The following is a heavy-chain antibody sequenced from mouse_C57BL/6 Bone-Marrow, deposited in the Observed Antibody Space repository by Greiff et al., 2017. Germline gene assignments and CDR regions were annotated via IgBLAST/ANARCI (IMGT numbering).Heavy chain of an antibody. D-gene: IGHD2-5*01. J-gene: IGHJ1*03. Sequence: VMLVASGPGLVAPSQSLSITCTVSGFSLTSYGVSWVRQPPGKGLEWLGVIWGDGSTTYHSALISRLSICTDNSKSQVFLKLNSLQTEDTATYYCAKPSTIVTRYFDVWGTGTTVTVSS. V-gene: IGHV2-3*01. CDR3: AKPSTIVTRYFDV. CDR1: GFSLTSYG. CDR2: IWGDGST.